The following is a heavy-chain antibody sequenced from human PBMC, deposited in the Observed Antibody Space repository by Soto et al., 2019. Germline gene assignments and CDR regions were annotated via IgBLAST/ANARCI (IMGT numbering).Heavy chain of an antibody. D-gene: IGHD5-12*01. CDR1: GFTFSSYG. Sequence: QVQLVESGGGVVQPGRSLRLSCAASGFTFSSYGMHWVRQAPGKGLEWVALISYAGSNKDYADSVKGRFTISRDNSKNTLYLKMDRLRAEDTAVYYCAKEVGSDGYTPVGYWGQGTLVTVSS. V-gene: IGHV3-30*18. CDR3: AKEVGSDGYTPVGY. J-gene: IGHJ4*02. CDR2: ISYAGSNK.